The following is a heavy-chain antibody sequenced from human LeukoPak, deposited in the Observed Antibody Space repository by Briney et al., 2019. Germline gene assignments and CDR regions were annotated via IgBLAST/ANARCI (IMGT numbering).Heavy chain of an antibody. CDR3: AKGSSPGWAQLRYFDWLSAPFDY. D-gene: IGHD3-9*01. CDR1: GFTFSSYS. CDR2: ISSSSSYI. V-gene: IGHV3-21*04. J-gene: IGHJ4*02. Sequence: GGSLRLSCAASGFTFSSYSMNWVRQAPGKGLEWVSSISSSSSYIYYADSVKGRFTISRDNAKNSLYLQMNSLRAEDTALYYCAKGSSPGWAQLRYFDWLSAPFDYWGQGTLVTVSS.